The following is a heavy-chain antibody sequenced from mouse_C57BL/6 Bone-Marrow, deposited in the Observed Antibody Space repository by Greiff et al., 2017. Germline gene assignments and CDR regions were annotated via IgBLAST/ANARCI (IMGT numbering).Heavy chain of an antibody. CDR3: ARGYFAY. Sequence: QVQLQQPGAELVRPGPSVKLSCKASGYTFTSYWMHWVKQRPGQGLEWIGVIDPSDSYTNYNQKFKGKATLTVDTSSSTAYMQLSSLTSEDAAVYYCARGYFAYWGQGTLVTVAA. CDR2: IDPSDSYT. V-gene: IGHV1-59*01. J-gene: IGHJ3*01. CDR1: GYTFTSYW.